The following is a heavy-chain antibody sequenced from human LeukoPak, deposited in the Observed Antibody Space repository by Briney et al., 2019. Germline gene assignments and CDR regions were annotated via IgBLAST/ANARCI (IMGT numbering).Heavy chain of an antibody. D-gene: IGHD4-11*01. V-gene: IGHV3-21*01. CDR2: ISSSSSYI. Sequence: PGGSLRLSCAASGFTFSSYSMNWVRQAPGKGLEWVSSISSSSSYIYYADSVKGRFTISRDNAKNSLYLQMNSLRAEDTAVYYCARAEGFTVTTWYYYYMDVWGKGTTVTVSS. CDR3: ARAEGFTVTTWYYYYMDV. CDR1: GFTFSSYS. J-gene: IGHJ6*03.